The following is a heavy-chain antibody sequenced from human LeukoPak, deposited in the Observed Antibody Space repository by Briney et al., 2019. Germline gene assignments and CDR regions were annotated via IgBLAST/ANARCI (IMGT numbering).Heavy chain of an antibody. Sequence: GESLKISCKGSGYSFTSYWIGWVRQMPGKGLEWMGIIYPGDSDTRYSPSFQGQVTISADKSISTAYLQWSSLKASDTAMYYCARHYRPIAMPIGYWFDPWGQGTLVTVSS. CDR1: GYSFTSYW. CDR3: ARHYRPIAMPIGYWFDP. J-gene: IGHJ5*02. V-gene: IGHV5-51*01. CDR2: IYPGDSDT. D-gene: IGHD2-2*01.